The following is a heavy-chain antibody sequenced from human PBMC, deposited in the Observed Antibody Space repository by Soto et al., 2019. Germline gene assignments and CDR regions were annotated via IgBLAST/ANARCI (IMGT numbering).Heavy chain of an antibody. CDR1: GYTFTSYG. V-gene: IGHV1-18*01. CDR3: ATSTPYITMVRGTGYYGMDV. CDR2: ISAYNGNT. Sequence: ASVKVSCKASGYTFTSYGISWVRQAPGQGLEWMGWISAYNGNTNYAQKLQGRVTMTTDTSTSTAYMELRSLRSDDTAVYYCATSTPYITMVRGTGYYGMDVWGQGTTVTVSS. D-gene: IGHD3-10*01. J-gene: IGHJ6*02.